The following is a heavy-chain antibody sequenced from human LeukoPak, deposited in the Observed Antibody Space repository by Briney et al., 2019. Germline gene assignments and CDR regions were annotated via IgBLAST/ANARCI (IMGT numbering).Heavy chain of an antibody. D-gene: IGHD3-9*01. V-gene: IGHV1-8*01. Sequence: ASVKVSCKASGYTFTSYDINWVRQAPGRGLEWMGWMNPNSGNTGYAQKFQGRVTMTRNTSISTAYMELSSLRSEDTAVYYCARGRAGHYDILTGYSKRGDNWFDPWGQGTLVTVSS. CDR2: MNPNSGNT. CDR3: ARGRAGHYDILTGYSKRGDNWFDP. CDR1: GYTFTSYD. J-gene: IGHJ5*02.